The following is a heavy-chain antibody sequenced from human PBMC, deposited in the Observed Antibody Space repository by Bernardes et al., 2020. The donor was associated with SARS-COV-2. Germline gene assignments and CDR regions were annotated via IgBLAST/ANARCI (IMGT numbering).Heavy chain of an antibody. CDR1: GFTFSSYW. CDR3: ARDISSHDFWSGYYLYYFDY. Sequence: GGSLRLSCAASGFTFSSYWMSWVRQAPGKGLEWVANIKQDGSEKYYVDSVKGRFTISRDNAKNSLYLQMNSLRAEDTAVYYCARDISSHDFWSGYYLYYFDYWGQGTLVTVSS. J-gene: IGHJ4*02. V-gene: IGHV3-7*01. D-gene: IGHD3-3*01. CDR2: IKQDGSEK.